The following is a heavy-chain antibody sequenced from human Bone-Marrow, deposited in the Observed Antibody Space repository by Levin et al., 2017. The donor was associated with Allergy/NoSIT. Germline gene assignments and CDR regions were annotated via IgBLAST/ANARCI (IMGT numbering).Heavy chain of an antibody. CDR1: GFTFSSYA. D-gene: IGHD6-19*01. V-gene: IGHV3-23*01. CDR3: AKREAQWLDYYGMDV. Sequence: GGSLRLSCAASGFTFSSYAMSWVRQAPGKGLEWVSAISGSGGSTYYADSVKGRFTISRDNSKNTLYLQMNSLRAEDTAVYYCAKREAQWLDYYGMDVWGQGTTVTVSS. CDR2: ISGSGGST. J-gene: IGHJ6*02.